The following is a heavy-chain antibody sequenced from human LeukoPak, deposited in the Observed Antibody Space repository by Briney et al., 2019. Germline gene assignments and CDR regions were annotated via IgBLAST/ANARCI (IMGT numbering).Heavy chain of an antibody. D-gene: IGHD5-18*01. CDR3: ARDRGYSYGYYFDY. V-gene: IGHV3-7*01. CDR2: IKQDGSEK. J-gene: IGHJ4*02. Sequence: GGSLRLSCAASRFTFSSYWMSWVRQAPGKGLEWVANIKQDGSEKYYVDSVKGRFTISRDNAKNSLYLQMNSLRAEDTAVYYCARDRGYSYGYYFDYWGQGTLVTVSS. CDR1: RFTFSSYW.